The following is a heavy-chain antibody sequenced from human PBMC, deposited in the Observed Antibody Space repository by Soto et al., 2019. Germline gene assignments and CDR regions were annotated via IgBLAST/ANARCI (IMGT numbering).Heavy chain of an antibody. D-gene: IGHD2-21*01. J-gene: IGHJ4*02. CDR2: INPNGGST. CDR3: ARSLLQGDF. Sequence: QVQLVQSGAEVKKPGASVKISCKASGYTFIHYYIHWVRQAPGQGLEWMAIINPNGGSTNYEQKFQGRVTVTSATSTTTVSMELNSLESDDTAVYFCARSLLQGDFWGQGNLVTVSS. CDR1: GYTFIHYY. V-gene: IGHV1-46*01.